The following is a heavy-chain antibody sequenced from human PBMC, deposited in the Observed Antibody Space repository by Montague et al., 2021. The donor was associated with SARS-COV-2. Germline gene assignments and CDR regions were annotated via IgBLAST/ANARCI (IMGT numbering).Heavy chain of an antibody. CDR3: ARDGADYSFAYYHEMDV. CDR2: LYTSGRT. J-gene: IGHJ6*02. CDR1: GASVRTYY. D-gene: IGHD5-12*01. Sequence: SETLSLTCTVSGASVRTYYWSWIRQSAGKKLEWMGGLYTSGRTXXXPSXXXRVTMSLDTSKNLFSLNLSSMTAADTAVYYCARDGADYSFAYYHEMDVWGQGIAVTVSS. V-gene: IGHV4-4*07.